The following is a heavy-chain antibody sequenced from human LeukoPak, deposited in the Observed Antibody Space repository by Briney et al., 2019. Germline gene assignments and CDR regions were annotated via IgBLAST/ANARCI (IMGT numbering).Heavy chain of an antibody. J-gene: IGHJ4*02. CDR2: NLYSVKS. D-gene: IGHD4-17*01. Sequence: SETLSLTCSVSGDSVSSTSYYWGWIRQPPGKGLEWIASNLYSVKSYYNPSFNSRVTISVDTSNNRLSLRLTSVNAADTAVYYCARLRDARWLLEYWGQGTLVTVSS. V-gene: IGHV4-39*01. CDR3: ARLRDARWLLEY. CDR1: GDSVSSTSYY.